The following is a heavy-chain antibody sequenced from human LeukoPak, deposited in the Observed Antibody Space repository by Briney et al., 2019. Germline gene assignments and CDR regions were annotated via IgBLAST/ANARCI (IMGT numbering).Heavy chain of an antibody. Sequence: PSETLSLTCTVSGGSISTNSFHWGWIRQPPGKGLEWIGSLHYSGDTYYSPSLKSRVTISVDTSKNQFSLKLSSVTAADTAVYYCARVHCSSTSCSREDYYYYMDVWGKGTTVTVSS. V-gene: IGHV4-39*07. CDR3: ARVHCSSTSCSREDYYYYMDV. D-gene: IGHD2-2*01. J-gene: IGHJ6*03. CDR1: GGSISTNSFH. CDR2: LHYSGDT.